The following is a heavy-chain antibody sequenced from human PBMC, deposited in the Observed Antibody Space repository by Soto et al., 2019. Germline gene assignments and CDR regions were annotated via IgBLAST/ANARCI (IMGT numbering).Heavy chain of an antibody. D-gene: IGHD2-15*01. V-gene: IGHV2-70*01. J-gene: IGHJ4*02. CDR2: IDWDDDK. CDR1: GFSLSTSGMC. CDR3: ARIFRSSGGSCYDY. Sequence: SGPTLVNPPQTLTLTCTFSGFSLSTSGMCVSWIRQPPGKALEWLALIDWDDDKYYSTSLKTRLTISKDTSKNQVVLTMTNMDPVDTATYYCARIFRSSGGSCYDYWGQGTLVTVSS.